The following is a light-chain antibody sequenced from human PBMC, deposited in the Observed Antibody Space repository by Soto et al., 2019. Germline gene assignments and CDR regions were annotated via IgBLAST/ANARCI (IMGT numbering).Light chain of an antibody. J-gene: IGKJ1*01. CDR2: AAS. Sequence: AIRMTQSPSSLSASTGDRVTITCRASQGISSYLAWYQQKPGKAPKLLIYAASTLQSGVPSRFSGSGSGTDFTLTISSLQSEDFAVYYCLQYNDWPPWTFGQGTKVDI. CDR3: LQYNDWPPWT. V-gene: IGKV1-8*01. CDR1: QGISSY.